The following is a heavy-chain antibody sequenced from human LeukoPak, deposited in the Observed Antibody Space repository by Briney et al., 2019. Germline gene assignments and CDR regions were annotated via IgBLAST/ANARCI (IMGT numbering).Heavy chain of an antibody. D-gene: IGHD3-3*01. CDR1: GFTFSSYW. J-gene: IGHJ4*02. Sequence: GGSLRLSCAASGFTFSSYWMSWARQAPGKGLEWVANIKQDGSEKYYADSVKGRFTISRDNAKNSLYLQMNSLRAEDTAVYYCARHLGLEWPSDYWGQGTLVTVSS. V-gene: IGHV3-7*01. CDR3: ARHLGLEWPSDY. CDR2: IKQDGSEK.